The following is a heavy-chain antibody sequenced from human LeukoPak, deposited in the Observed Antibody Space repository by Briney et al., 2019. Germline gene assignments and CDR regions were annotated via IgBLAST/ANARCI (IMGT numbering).Heavy chain of an antibody. D-gene: IGHD4-17*01. CDR1: GFTVNSFG. CDR2: IWADGSNR. Sequence: PGGSLRLSCTASGFTVNSFGIHWVRQAPGKGLEWVADIWADGSNRYYADSVKGRFTISRHNSKNTLYLQMNSLRAEDTAVYYCTAYGDYFDYWGQGTLVTVSS. CDR3: TAYGDYFDY. J-gene: IGHJ4*02. V-gene: IGHV3-30*02.